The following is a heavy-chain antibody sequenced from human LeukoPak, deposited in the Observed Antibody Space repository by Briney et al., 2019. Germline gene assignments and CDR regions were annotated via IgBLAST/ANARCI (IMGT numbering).Heavy chain of an antibody. CDR2: ISAYNGNT. J-gene: IGHJ4*02. V-gene: IGHV1-18*01. Sequence: ASVKVSCKASGYTFTSYGISWVRQAPGQGLEWMGWISAYNGNTNYAQKLQGRVTMTTDTSTSTAYMELRSLRSDDTAVYYCARGSTRNLIAAAGLFDYWGQGTRVTVSS. D-gene: IGHD6-13*01. CDR3: ARGSTRNLIAAAGLFDY. CDR1: GYTFTSYG.